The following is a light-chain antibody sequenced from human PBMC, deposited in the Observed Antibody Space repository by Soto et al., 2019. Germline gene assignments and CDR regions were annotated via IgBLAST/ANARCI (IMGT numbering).Light chain of an antibody. J-gene: IGKJ3*01. CDR1: QSVDNY. V-gene: IGKV3-11*01. Sequence: EIVLTQSPATLSLSPGERATLSCRASQSVDNYLAWYQQKPGQAPRLLIYDVSNRATVTPARFSGRGSGTDFILSISSLEPEDFSVYYCQQRSNRPRFTFGPGNKVDIK. CDR3: QQRSNRPRFT. CDR2: DVS.